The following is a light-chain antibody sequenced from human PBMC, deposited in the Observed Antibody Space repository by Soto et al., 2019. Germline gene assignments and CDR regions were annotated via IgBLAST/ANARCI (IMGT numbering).Light chain of an antibody. J-gene: IGKJ1*01. V-gene: IGKV3-20*01. CDR2: GAS. Sequence: EIVLTQSPGTLPLSPGERATLSCRASQSVTSNYLAWYQQKPGQAPRVLMYGASSRVTGIPDRFSGSGSGTDFTLTISRLEPEDFAVYYCQQYVTSPWTFGQGTKVEIK. CDR1: QSVTSNY. CDR3: QQYVTSPWT.